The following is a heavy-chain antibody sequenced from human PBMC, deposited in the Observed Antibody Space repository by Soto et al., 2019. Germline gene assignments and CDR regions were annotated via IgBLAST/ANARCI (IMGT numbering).Heavy chain of an antibody. D-gene: IGHD3-3*01. CDR1: GYSFTSNW. J-gene: IGHJ5*02. CDR3: ARHDSGYDFWSGYTPGGWFDP. CDR2: IHPGDSNA. Sequence: GESLKISCKGSGYSFTSNWIGWVRQMPGKGLEWMGIIHPGDSNARYSPSFEGQVTISADESITTAYLQWSSLKASDTGMYYCARHDSGYDFWSGYTPGGWFDPWGQGTLVTVSS. V-gene: IGHV5-51*01.